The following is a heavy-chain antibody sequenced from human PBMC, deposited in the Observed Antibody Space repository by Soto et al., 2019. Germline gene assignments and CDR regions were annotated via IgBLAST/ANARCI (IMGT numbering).Heavy chain of an antibody. D-gene: IGHD2-2*01. V-gene: IGHV4-59*08. CDR3: ARHDLAMYFYD. CDR2: IYYSGST. J-gene: IGHJ4*02. CDR1: GGSISSYY. Sequence: PSETLSLTCTVSGGSISSYYWSWIRQPPGKGLEWIGYIYYSGSTNYNPSLKSRVTISVDTSKNQFSLKLSSVTAADTAVYYCARHDLAMYFYDWGQGTLVPVSS.